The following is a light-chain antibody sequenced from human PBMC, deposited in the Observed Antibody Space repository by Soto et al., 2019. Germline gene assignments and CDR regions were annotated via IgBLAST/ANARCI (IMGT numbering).Light chain of an antibody. CDR1: SSNIGPNY. CDR3: AAWDDSLSGYV. CDR2: RNN. V-gene: IGLV1-47*01. Sequence: QSVLTQPPSASGTPGQRVSISCSGSSSNIGPNYIYWYQQLPGTAPKLLIYRNNQRPSGVPDRSSGSKSGTSASLAISGLRSEDEADYYCAAWDDSLSGYVFGTGTKLTVL. J-gene: IGLJ1*01.